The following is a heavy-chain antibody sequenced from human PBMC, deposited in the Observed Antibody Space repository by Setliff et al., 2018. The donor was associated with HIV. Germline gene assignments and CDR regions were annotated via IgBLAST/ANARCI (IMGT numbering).Heavy chain of an antibody. CDR1: GYSISSGYY. CDR2: IYTSGTT. V-gene: IGHV4-61*02. Sequence: SETLSLTCPVSGYSISSGYYWYWIRQPAGKGLEWIGRIYTSGTTNYNPSLKSRVTISMDTSKSQFSLRLTSVTAADTAVYYCAGQDIGAVPALGAFDIWGQGTMVTVSS. CDR3: AGQDIGAVPALGAFDI. J-gene: IGHJ3*02. D-gene: IGHD2-2*01.